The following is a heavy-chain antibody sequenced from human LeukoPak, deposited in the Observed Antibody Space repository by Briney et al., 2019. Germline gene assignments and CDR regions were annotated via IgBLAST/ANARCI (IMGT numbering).Heavy chain of an antibody. CDR2: IIPIFGTA. CDR3: ARPNEQWLGLGHWYFDL. V-gene: IGHV1-69*05. Sequence: SAKVSCKASGGTFSSYAISWVRQAPGQGLEWMGGIIPIFGTANYAQKFQGRVTITTDESTSTAYMELSSLRSEDTAVYYCARPNEQWLGLGHWYFDLWGRGTLVTVSS. CDR1: GGTFSSYA. D-gene: IGHD6-19*01. J-gene: IGHJ2*01.